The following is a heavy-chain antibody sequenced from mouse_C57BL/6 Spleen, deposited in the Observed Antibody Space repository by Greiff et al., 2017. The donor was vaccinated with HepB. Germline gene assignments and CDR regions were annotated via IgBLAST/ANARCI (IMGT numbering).Heavy chain of an antibody. CDR1: GYSFTGYY. CDR2: INPSTGGT. J-gene: IGHJ2*01. CDR3: ARGIYYGNYADY. D-gene: IGHD2-1*01. V-gene: IGHV1-42*01. Sequence: VQLQQSGPELVKPGASVKISCKASGYSFTGYYMNWVKQSPEKSLEWIGEINPSTGGTTYNQKFKAKATLTVDKSSSTAYMQLKSLTSEDSAVYYCARGIYYGNYADYWGQGTTLTVSS.